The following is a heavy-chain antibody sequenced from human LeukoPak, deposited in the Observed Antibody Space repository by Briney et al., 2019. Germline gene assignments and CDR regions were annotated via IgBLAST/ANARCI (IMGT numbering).Heavy chain of an antibody. CDR3: ARVGSEYNWNHGHFDY. Sequence: SVKVSCKASGGTFTSYAISWVRQAPGHGREWMGGINPIFGTANDAQKFKGRVTITTDESTSTAYMKLSSLRSEDTAVYYCARVGSEYNWNHGHFDYWGQGTLVTVSS. V-gene: IGHV1-69*05. CDR2: INPIFGTA. CDR1: GGTFTSYA. D-gene: IGHD1-14*01. J-gene: IGHJ4*02.